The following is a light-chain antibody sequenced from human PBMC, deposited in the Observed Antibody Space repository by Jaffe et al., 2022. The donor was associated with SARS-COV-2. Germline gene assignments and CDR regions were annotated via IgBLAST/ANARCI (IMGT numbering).Light chain of an antibody. V-gene: IGKV4-1*01. J-gene: IGKJ3*01. CDR3: QQYFSTPFT. CDR1: QSILYSSNNKNY. CDR2: WAS. Sequence: DIVMTQSPDSLAVSLGERATINCKSSQSILYSSNNKNYLAWYQQKAGQPPKLLIYWASTRESGVPDRFSGSGSGTDFTLTITSLQAEDVAVYYCQQYFSTPFTFGPGTTVHIK.